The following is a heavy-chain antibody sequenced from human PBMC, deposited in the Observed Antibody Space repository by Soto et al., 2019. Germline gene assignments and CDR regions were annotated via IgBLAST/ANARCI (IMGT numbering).Heavy chain of an antibody. CDR1: GFTFSSYG. CDR3: AKDLIVVVPAATRINYYYYGMDV. CDR2: ISYDGSNK. V-gene: IGHV3-30*18. Sequence: GGSLRLSCAASGFTFSSYGMHWVRQAPGKGLEWVAVISYDGSNKYYADSVKGRFTISRDNSKNTLYLQMNSLRAEDTAVYYCAKDLIVVVPAATRINYYYYGMDVWGQGTTVTVSS. J-gene: IGHJ6*02. D-gene: IGHD2-2*01.